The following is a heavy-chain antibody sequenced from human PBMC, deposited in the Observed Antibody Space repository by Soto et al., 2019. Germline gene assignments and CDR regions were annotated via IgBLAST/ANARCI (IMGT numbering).Heavy chain of an antibody. CDR1: GGSISSTTYY. CDR2: VSYSGST. D-gene: IGHD5-18*01. J-gene: IGHJ4*02. V-gene: IGHV4-39*01. Sequence: SETLSLTCTVSGGSISSTTYYWGWIRQPPGKGLEWIGSVSYSGSTYYSPSLKSRVTISVDTAKNQFSVKLSSVTAADTSVYHCARHPTALVTGGFDYLGQGALVTVSS. CDR3: ARHPTALVTGGFDY.